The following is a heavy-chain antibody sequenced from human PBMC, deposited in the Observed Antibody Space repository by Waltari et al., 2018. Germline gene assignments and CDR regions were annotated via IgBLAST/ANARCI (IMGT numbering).Heavy chain of an antibody. CDR3: ASRGGTALLIYYFDF. Sequence: EVQLVESGGGLVQPGGSLRLSCAASGFTFSSYWMSWVRQAPGKGLEWVANIKQDGSEKYYVDSVKGRFTSSRDNAKNSLYLQMNSLRAEDTAVYYCASRGGTALLIYYFDFWGQGTLGTVSS. CDR1: GFTFSSYW. D-gene: IGHD3-16*01. CDR2: IKQDGSEK. V-gene: IGHV3-7*01. J-gene: IGHJ4*02.